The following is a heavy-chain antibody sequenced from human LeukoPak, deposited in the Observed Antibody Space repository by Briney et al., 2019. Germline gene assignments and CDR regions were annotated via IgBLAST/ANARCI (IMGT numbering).Heavy chain of an antibody. CDR1: GFTFSSYG. Sequence: GGSLRLSCAASGFTFSSYGMHWVRQAPGKGLEWVAFIRYDGSNKYYADSVKGRFTISRDNSKNTLYLQMNSLRAEDTAVYYCAKDLWPLTYYYDSSGYYYGAFDIWGQGTMVTVSS. CDR2: IRYDGSNK. D-gene: IGHD3-22*01. V-gene: IGHV3-30*02. J-gene: IGHJ3*02. CDR3: AKDLWPLTYYYDSSGYYYGAFDI.